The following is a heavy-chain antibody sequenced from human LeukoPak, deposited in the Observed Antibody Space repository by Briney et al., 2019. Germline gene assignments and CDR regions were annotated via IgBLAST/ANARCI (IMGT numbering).Heavy chain of an antibody. V-gene: IGHV1-2*02. CDR2: INPNSGGT. CDR1: GYTLTELS. Sequence: ASVKVSCKVSGYTLTELSMHWVRQAPGQGLEWMGWINPNSGGTNYAQKFQGRVTMTRDTSISTAYMELSRLRSDDTAVYYCARVKIFGVVNSMDVWGKGTTVTVSS. D-gene: IGHD3-3*01. CDR3: ARVKIFGVVNSMDV. J-gene: IGHJ6*03.